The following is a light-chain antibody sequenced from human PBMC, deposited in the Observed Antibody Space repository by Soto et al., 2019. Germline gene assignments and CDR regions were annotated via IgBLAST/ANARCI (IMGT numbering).Light chain of an antibody. V-gene: IGKV3-11*01. Sequence: EIVLTQSPATLSLSPGERATLSCRASQSVSRYLAWYQQKPGQAPRLLIYHASNRATGIPARFSGSGSGTDFTLTISSLEPEDFAIYYFQHHSNWLWTFGQGTKVEIK. CDR2: HAS. J-gene: IGKJ1*01. CDR1: QSVSRY. CDR3: QHHSNWLWT.